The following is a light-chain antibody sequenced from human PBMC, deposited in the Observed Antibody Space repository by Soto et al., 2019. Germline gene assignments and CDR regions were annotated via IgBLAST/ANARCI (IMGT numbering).Light chain of an antibody. CDR1: QSVNTKY. J-gene: IGKJ3*01. Sequence: EIVLTQSPGTLSLSPGERATLSCRASQSVNTKYLAWYQQKPGQAPRLLIYGVSSRATGIPDRFSGSGSGTDFILTISRVEPEDFAVYYCQQFGTSPLVTFGPGTRWIS. V-gene: IGKV3-20*01. CDR2: GVS. CDR3: QQFGTSPLVT.